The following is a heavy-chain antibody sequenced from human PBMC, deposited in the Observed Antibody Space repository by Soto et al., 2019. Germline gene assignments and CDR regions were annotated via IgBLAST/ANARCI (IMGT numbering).Heavy chain of an antibody. CDR3: ATGRVLRFLEWLSHYYYYGMDV. J-gene: IGHJ6*02. D-gene: IGHD3-3*01. CDR1: GFTFSSYA. V-gene: IGHV3-23*01. Sequence: PGGSLRLSCAASGFTFSSYAMSWVRQAPGKGLEWVSAISGSGGSTYYADSVKGRFTISRDNSKNTLYLQMNSLRAEDTAVYYCATGRVLRFLEWLSHYYYYGMDVWGQGTTVTVSS. CDR2: ISGSGGST.